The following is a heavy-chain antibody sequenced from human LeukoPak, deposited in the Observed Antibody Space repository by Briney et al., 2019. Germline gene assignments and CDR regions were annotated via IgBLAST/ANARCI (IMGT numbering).Heavy chain of an antibody. CDR2: VGTVGDT. CDR1: GFTFSNYD. J-gene: IGHJ3*02. CDR3: ARGTYCNSTSCYSHAFDI. V-gene: IGHV3-13*01. Sequence: GGSLRLSCAASGFTFSNYDMHWVRQATGKGLEWVSAVGTVGDTYYPGSVKGRFIIPRENAKNSLYLQMNSLRAGDTAVYYCARGTYCNSTSCYSHAFDIWGQGTMVTVSS. D-gene: IGHD2-2*02.